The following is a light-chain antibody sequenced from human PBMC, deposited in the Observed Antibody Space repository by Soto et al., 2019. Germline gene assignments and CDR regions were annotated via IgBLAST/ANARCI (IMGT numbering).Light chain of an antibody. CDR2: GAS. J-gene: IGKJ1*01. Sequence: EIVLTQSPGTLSLSPGERATLSCSASESVSSPYLAWYQQKPGQAPRLLIHGASSRATGIPDRFSGSGSGTDFPLTISRLEPEDFAVYYCQQFGSSWTFGQGTKVEIK. CDR1: ESVSSPY. CDR3: QQFGSSWT. V-gene: IGKV3-20*01.